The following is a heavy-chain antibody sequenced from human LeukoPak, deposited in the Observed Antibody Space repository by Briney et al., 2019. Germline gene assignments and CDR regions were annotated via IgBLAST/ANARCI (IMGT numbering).Heavy chain of an antibody. J-gene: IGHJ4*02. CDR2: IIPIFGTA. CDR1: GGTFSSYA. V-gene: IGHV1-69*05. CDR3: ARDAGYSGSYRVGYYFDY. Sequence: ASAKVSCKASGGTFSSYAISWVRQAPGQGLEWMGGIIPIFGTANYAQKFQGRVTITTDESTSTAYMELSSLRSEDTAVYYCARDAGYSGSYRVGYYFDYWGQGTLVTVSS. D-gene: IGHD1-26*01.